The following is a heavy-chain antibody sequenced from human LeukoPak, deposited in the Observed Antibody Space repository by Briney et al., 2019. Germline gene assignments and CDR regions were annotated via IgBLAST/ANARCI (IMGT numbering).Heavy chain of an antibody. Sequence: GGSLRLSCAASGFTFSSYAMHWVRQAPGKGLEWVAVISYDGSNKYYADSVKGRFTISRDNSKNTLYLQMNSLRAEDTAVYYCARDLTPRAFDIWGQGTMVTVSS. CDR1: GFTFSSYA. J-gene: IGHJ3*02. CDR2: ISYDGSNK. CDR3: ARDLTPRAFDI. V-gene: IGHV3-30-3*01.